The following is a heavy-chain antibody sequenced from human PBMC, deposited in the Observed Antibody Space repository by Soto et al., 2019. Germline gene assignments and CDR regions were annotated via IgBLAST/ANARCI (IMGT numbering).Heavy chain of an antibody. V-gene: IGHV4-39*01. J-gene: IGHJ4*02. Sequence: QLQLQESGPGLVKPSETLSLTCTVSGGSISSSSYYWGWIRQPPGKGLEWIGTIYHSGSTYYKPSLKSRVTISVDTSKNQFSLKLNSVTAADTAIYYCAREMGDSIDYWGQGTLVTVSS. CDR3: AREMGDSIDY. CDR1: GGSISSSSYY. D-gene: IGHD1-26*01. CDR2: IYHSGST.